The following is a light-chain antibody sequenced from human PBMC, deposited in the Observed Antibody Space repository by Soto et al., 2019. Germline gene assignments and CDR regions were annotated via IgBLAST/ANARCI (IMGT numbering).Light chain of an antibody. CDR2: GAS. V-gene: IGKV3-15*01. CDR3: QQYNNWPPTWT. J-gene: IGKJ1*01. CDR1: QSVSSN. Sequence: EIMMTQSPATLSVSQGERATLSCRASQSVSSNLAWYQQKPGQATRLLIYGASTRATGIPARFSGSGSGTEFTLTISSLQSEDFAVYYCQQYNNWPPTWTFGQGTKVEIK.